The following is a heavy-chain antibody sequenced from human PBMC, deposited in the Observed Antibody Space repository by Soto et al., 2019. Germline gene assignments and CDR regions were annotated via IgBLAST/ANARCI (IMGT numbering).Heavy chain of an antibody. V-gene: IGHV1-3*01. CDR1: GYTFTSYA. Sequence: QVQLVQSGAEVKKPGASVKVSCKASGYTFTSYAMHWVRQAPGQRLEWMGWINAGNGNTKYSQKFQGRVTITRDTSASTDYMGLSSLRSEDTAVYYCARGQRITMIVVVPGFDPWGQGTLVTVSS. CDR3: ARGQRITMIVVVPGFDP. D-gene: IGHD3-22*01. J-gene: IGHJ5*02. CDR2: INAGNGNT.